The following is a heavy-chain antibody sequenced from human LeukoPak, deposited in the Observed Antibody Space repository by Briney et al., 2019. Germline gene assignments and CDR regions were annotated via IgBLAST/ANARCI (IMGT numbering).Heavy chain of an antibody. J-gene: IGHJ5*02. D-gene: IGHD1-1*01. Sequence: GGSLRLSCAASGFTFSNYAMHWVRQAPGKGLEWVAVRSYDGSNKYYADSVKGRFTISRDNSKNTLYLQMNSLRAEDTAVYYCARDNERGPWGQGTLVTVSS. CDR3: ARDNERGP. V-gene: IGHV3-30*04. CDR1: GFTFSNYA. CDR2: RSYDGSNK.